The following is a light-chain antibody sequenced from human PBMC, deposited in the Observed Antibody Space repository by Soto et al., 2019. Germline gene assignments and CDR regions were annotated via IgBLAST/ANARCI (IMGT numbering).Light chain of an antibody. V-gene: IGKV2-28*01. CDR1: QCPLHSNGYNY. CDR2: LGS. CDR3: IQALQTHRT. J-gene: IGKJ1*01. Sequence: DIVMTQSPLSLPVTPGEPASISCRSSQCPLHSNGYNYLAWYLQKPGQSPKLLIYLGSNRAYGVPKSISASGSGTDFTLKISRVEDEGVGVYSRIQALQTHRTFGQGTKVEIK.